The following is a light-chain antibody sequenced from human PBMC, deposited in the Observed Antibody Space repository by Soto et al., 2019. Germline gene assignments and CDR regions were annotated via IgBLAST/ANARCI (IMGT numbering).Light chain of an antibody. CDR2: AAS. J-gene: IGKJ4*01. CDR3: QQTDSFPLP. V-gene: IGKV1D-12*01. Sequence: DIQMTQSPSSVPASVGDRVTITCRASQGIRNWLAWYQQKPGKAPKLLIFAASSLQSGVPSRFSGRGSGTEFTLTISSLQPEDFATYYCQQTDSFPLPFGGGTKVDIK. CDR1: QGIRNW.